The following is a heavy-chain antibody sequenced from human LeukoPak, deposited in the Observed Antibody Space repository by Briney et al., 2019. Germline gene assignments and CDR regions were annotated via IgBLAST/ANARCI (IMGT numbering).Heavy chain of an antibody. Sequence: SETLSLTCTVSGGSISSSSYYWGWIRQPPGKGLEWIGSIYYSGSTHYNPSLKSRVTISVDTSKNQFSLKLSSVTAADTAVYYCARALWFGDQGWFDPWGQGTLVTVSS. D-gene: IGHD3-10*01. CDR2: IYYSGST. V-gene: IGHV4-39*01. CDR3: ARALWFGDQGWFDP. J-gene: IGHJ5*02. CDR1: GGSISSSSYY.